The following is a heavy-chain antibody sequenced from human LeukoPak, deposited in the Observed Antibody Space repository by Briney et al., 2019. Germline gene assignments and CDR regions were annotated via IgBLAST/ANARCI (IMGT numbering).Heavy chain of an antibody. CDR1: GGSFSGYY. D-gene: IGHD2-15*01. CDR3: ARFVVVAATYNWFDP. V-gene: IGHV4-34*01. CDR2: INHSGST. Sequence: SETLSLTCAVYGGSFSGYYWSWIRQPPGKGLEWIGEINHSGSTNYNPSLKSRVTISVDTSENQFSLKLSSVTAADTAVYYCARFVVVAATYNWFDPWGQGTLVTVSS. J-gene: IGHJ5*02.